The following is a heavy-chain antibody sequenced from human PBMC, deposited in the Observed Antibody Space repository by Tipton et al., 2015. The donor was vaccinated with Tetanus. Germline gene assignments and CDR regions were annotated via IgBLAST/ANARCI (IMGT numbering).Heavy chain of an antibody. CDR1: GFTFSSYG. V-gene: IGHV3-33*03. CDR2: IWYGEPNI. CDR3: RAGSWL. Sequence: SLRLSCAASGFTFSSYGMHWVRQTPGKGLEWVAVIWYGEPNIYYADSVKGRFTISRDNSNNTLFLQMTSLRAEDTAMYYCRAGSWLGGPGTLVTVSS. D-gene: IGHD5-18*01. J-gene: IGHJ4*02.